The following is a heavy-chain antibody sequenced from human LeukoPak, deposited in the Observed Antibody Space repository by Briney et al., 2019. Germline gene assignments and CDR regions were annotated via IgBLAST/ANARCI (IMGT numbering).Heavy chain of an antibody. V-gene: IGHV3-23*01. J-gene: IGHJ4*02. CDR3: AKGWGKFDY. D-gene: IGHD3-16*01. CDR1: GFTFDDYA. CDR2: ISNSGSTI. Sequence: PGGSLRLSCAASGFTFDDYAMHWVRQAPGKGLEWVSYISNSGSTIYYADSVKGRFTISRDNSKNTLYLQMNSLRAEDTAVYYCAKGWGKFDYWGQGTLVTVSS.